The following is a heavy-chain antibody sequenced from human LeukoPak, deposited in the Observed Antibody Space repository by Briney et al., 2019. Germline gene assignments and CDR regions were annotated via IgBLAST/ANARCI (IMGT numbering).Heavy chain of an antibody. J-gene: IGHJ6*02. CDR3: AREKEDSSSINYNYYYYGMDV. D-gene: IGHD6-6*01. CDR2: INPNSGGT. Sequence: ASVKVSCKASGYTFTGYYMHWVRQAPGQGLEWMGWINPNSGGTNYAQKFQGRVTMTRDTSISTAYMGLSRLRSDDTAVYYCAREKEDSSSINYNYYYYGMDVWGQGTTVTVSS. V-gene: IGHV1-2*02. CDR1: GYTFTGYY.